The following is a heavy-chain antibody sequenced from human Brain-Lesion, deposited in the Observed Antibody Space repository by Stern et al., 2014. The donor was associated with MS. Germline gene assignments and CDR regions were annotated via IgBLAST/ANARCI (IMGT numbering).Heavy chain of an antibody. CDR3: ARVDTPLDYYYGMDV. Sequence: DQLVESGGGVVQPGRSLRLSCAASGLIFSNYAMPWVRQAPGKGLQWVAIISYDGSNKYYADSVKGRFTISRDNSKNTLYLQMNSLKSEDTAVYYCARVDTPLDYYYGMDVWGQGTTVTVSS. CDR1: GLIFSNYA. D-gene: IGHD5-18*01. V-gene: IGHV3-30*01. CDR2: ISYDGSNK. J-gene: IGHJ6*02.